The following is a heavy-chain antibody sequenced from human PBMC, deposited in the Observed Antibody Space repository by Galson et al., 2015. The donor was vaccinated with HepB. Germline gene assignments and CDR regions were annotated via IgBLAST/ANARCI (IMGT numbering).Heavy chain of an antibody. J-gene: IGHJ5*02. V-gene: IGHV3-33*01. D-gene: IGHD1-20*01. CDR2: IWYDGSNK. CDR1: GFTFSNYG. CDR3: ARGDEYNWNWFDP. Sequence: SLRLSCAASGFTFSNYGMHWVRQAPGKGLEWVAVIWYDGSNKYYADSVKGRFTISRDNSKNTLYLQMNSLRAEDTAVYYCARGDEYNWNWFDPWGQGTLVTVSS.